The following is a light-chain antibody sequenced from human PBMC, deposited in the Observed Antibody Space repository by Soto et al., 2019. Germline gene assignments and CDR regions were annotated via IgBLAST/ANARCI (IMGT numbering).Light chain of an antibody. CDR3: QQYNLYPET. Sequence: DIQMTQSPSSLSASVGDRVTISCRASQSISAWLAWYQQKPGKAPKLLISAASNLESGVPSRFGGSGSRTEFTLTISSLQPDDFAAYYCQQYNLYPETFGQGTKVDI. CDR1: QSISAW. J-gene: IGKJ1*01. V-gene: IGKV1-5*01. CDR2: AAS.